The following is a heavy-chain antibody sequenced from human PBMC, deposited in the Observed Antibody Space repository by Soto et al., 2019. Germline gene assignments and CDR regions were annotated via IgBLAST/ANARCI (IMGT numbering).Heavy chain of an antibody. Sequence: QVQLVESGGGVVQPGRSLRLSCAASGFTFSNYGIHWVRQAPGKGLEWVAVISNDGDDEYYADSVKGRFTISRDNSRNTLYLQMNSLRPEDTAIYYCAKEGIELWSAFDYWGQGTLVTVSS. CDR1: GFTFSNYG. D-gene: IGHD3-10*01. CDR2: ISNDGDDE. J-gene: IGHJ4*02. CDR3: AKEGIELWSAFDY. V-gene: IGHV3-30*18.